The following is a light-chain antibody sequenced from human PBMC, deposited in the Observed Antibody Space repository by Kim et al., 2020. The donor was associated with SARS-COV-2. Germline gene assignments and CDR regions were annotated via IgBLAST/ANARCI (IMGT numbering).Light chain of an antibody. Sequence: GQSITISCTGTSSDVGPYNLVAWYQQFPGTAPKLIIYEVITRPSGVSNRFSGSKSGNTASLTISGLQAEDEADYYCCSYAGSSSYVFGGGTKVTVL. J-gene: IGLJ1*01. V-gene: IGLV2-23*02. CDR3: CSYAGSSSYV. CDR1: SSDVGPYNL. CDR2: EVI.